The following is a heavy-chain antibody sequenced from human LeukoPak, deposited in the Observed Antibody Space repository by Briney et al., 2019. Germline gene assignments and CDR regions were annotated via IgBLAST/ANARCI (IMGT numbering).Heavy chain of an antibody. CDR1: GFTFSNYG. V-gene: IGHV3-30*03. CDR2: ISYDGSNK. Sequence: GGSLRLSCAGAGFTFSNYGMHWVRQAPGKGLEWVAFISYDGSNKYYGDSVKGRFTISRDNSKNTLYLQMNSLRAEDTAVYYCARMLKGGSSYSDYWGQGTLVTVSS. D-gene: IGHD1-26*01. J-gene: IGHJ4*02. CDR3: ARMLKGGSSYSDY.